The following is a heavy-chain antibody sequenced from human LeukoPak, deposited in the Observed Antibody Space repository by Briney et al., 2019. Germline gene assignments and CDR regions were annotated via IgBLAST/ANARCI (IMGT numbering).Heavy chain of an antibody. Sequence: GASVKVSCKASGGTFSSYTISWVRQAPGQGLEWMGRIIPILGIANYAQKFQGRVTITADKSTSTAYMELSSLRSEDTAVYYCAREGVPRSKAAARYYYYGMDVWGQGTTVTVSS. CDR3: AREGVPRSKAAARYYYYGMDV. D-gene: IGHD3-10*01. CDR1: GGTFSSYT. CDR2: IIPILGIA. V-gene: IGHV1-69*04. J-gene: IGHJ6*02.